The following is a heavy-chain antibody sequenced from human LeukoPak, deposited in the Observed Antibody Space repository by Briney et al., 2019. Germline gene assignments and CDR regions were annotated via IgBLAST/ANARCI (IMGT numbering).Heavy chain of an antibody. CDR2: INHSGST. CDR3: ATSKWLLGYYYYYYGMDV. CDR1: GGSFSGYY. D-gene: IGHD3-22*01. V-gene: IGHV4-34*01. J-gene: IGHJ6*02. Sequence: SETLSLTCAVYGGSFSGYYWSWIRQPPGKGLEWIGEINHSGSTNYNPSLKSRVTISVDTSKNQFSLKLSSVTAADMAVYYCATSKWLLGYYYYYYGMDVWGQGTTVTVSS.